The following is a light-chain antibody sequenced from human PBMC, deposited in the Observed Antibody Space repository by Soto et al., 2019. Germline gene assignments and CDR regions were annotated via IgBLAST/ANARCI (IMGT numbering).Light chain of an antibody. CDR2: GDN. J-gene: IGLJ2*01. Sequence: QSVLTQPPSASGTPGQRVTISCSGSGSSIGTNTVNWYRQLPGTAPNLLIYGDNQRPSGVPGRFSGYKSGTSASMATSGLQSEDEAEYYCAAWDGSMNNVLFGGGTKLTVL. CDR3: AAWDGSMNNVL. V-gene: IGLV1-44*01. CDR1: GSSIGTNT.